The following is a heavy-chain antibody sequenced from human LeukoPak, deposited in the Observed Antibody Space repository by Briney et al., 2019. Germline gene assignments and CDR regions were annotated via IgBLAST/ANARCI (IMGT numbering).Heavy chain of an antibody. J-gene: IGHJ4*02. CDR2: ISSGGGTT. CDR3: AKDRSGSGYFDY. Sequence: PGGSLRLSCAASGFTFSSHAMSWVRQAPGMGLEWVSRISSGGGTTDYTDSVKGRFTISRDTSKNTLYLQMNSLRAEDTAVYYCAKDRSGSGYFDYWGQGTLVTVSS. D-gene: IGHD3-10*01. CDR1: GFTFSSHA. V-gene: IGHV3-23*01.